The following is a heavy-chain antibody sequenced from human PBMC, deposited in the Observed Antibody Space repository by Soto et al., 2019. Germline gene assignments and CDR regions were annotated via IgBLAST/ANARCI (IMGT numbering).Heavy chain of an antibody. CDR3: AKDYGIAVARKIYFQH. V-gene: IGHV3-23*01. CDR1: GFTFSSYA. D-gene: IGHD6-19*01. CDR2: ISGSGGST. J-gene: IGHJ1*01. Sequence: GGSLRLSCAASGFTFSSYAMSWVRQAPGKGLEWVSAISGSGGSTYYADSVKGRFTISRDNSKNTLYLQMNSLRAEDTAVYYCAKDYGIAVARKIYFQHWGQGTLVTVSS.